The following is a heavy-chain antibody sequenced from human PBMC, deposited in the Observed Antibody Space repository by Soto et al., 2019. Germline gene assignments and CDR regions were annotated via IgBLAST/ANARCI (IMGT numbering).Heavy chain of an antibody. CDR1: GGSFSGYY. Sequence: ETLSLTCAVYGGSFSGYYGSWIRQPPGKGLERRGEVHHGGSTNYTPAVKRRITISVDTSKNQFSLMASSVTVTDEVAYSCPRLGTAISAGPGKKFDSWHQRTL. CDR2: VHHGGST. J-gene: IGHJ4*02. D-gene: IGHD6-6*01. CDR3: PRLGTAISAGPGKKFDS. V-gene: IGHV4-34*01.